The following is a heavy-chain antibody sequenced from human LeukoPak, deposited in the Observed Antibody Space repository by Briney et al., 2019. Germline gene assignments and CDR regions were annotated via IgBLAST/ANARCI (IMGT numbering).Heavy chain of an antibody. Sequence: GESLKISCKASGYNLTNYWIGWVRQMPGKGLEWMGIIYPGDSDTRYSPSFQGQVIISADKSINTAYLQWSSLKASDTAMYYCARRGLNWFDPWGQGTLVTVSS. CDR2: IYPGDSDT. D-gene: IGHD3-10*01. CDR3: ARRGLNWFDP. J-gene: IGHJ5*02. V-gene: IGHV5-51*01. CDR1: GYNLTNYW.